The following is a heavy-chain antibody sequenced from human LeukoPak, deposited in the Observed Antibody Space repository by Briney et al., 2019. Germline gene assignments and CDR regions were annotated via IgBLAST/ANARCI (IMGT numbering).Heavy chain of an antibody. CDR1: GFTFSSYS. CDR2: ISSSSSTI. CDR3: AREGRNVVVIVSPHFDY. Sequence: GGSLRLSCAASGFTFSSYSMNWVRQAPGKGLEWVSYISSSSSTIYYADSVKGRFTISRDNAKNSLYLQMNSLRAEDTAVYYCAREGRNVVVIVSPHFDYWGQGTLVTVSS. D-gene: IGHD2-21*01. V-gene: IGHV3-48*01. J-gene: IGHJ4*02.